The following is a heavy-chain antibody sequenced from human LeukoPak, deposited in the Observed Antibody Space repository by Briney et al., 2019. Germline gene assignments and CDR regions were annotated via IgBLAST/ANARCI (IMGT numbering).Heavy chain of an antibody. CDR1: GFTFSSYA. D-gene: IGHD2-21*02. Sequence: GGSLRLSCAASGFTFSSYAMHWVRQAPGKGLEWVAVISYDGSNKYYADSVKGRFTISRDNSKNTLYLQMNSLRAEGTAVYYCARDSIVVETAPQYFQHWGQGTLVTVSS. V-gene: IGHV3-30-3*01. CDR3: ARDSIVVETAPQYFQH. J-gene: IGHJ1*01. CDR2: ISYDGSNK.